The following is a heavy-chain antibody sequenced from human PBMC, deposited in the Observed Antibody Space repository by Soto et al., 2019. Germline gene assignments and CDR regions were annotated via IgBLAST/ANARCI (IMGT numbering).Heavy chain of an antibody. CDR3: AKADFWSGFYAFEV. Sequence: SETLSLTCSVSGDSIRSSYWNWIRQTPGRGLEWIGYFYYSGSTNDNPSLNGRVSISADTPNNRVSLRLTSVTAADTAIYYCAKADFWSGFYAFEVWGQGHWVTVSS. D-gene: IGHD3-3*01. CDR1: GDSIRSSY. CDR2: FYYSGST. V-gene: IGHV4-59*01. J-gene: IGHJ3*01.